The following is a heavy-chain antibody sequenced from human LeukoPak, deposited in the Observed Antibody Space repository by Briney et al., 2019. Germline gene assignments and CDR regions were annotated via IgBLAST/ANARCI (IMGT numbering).Heavy chain of an antibody. CDR2: ISYDGSNK. V-gene: IGHV3-30*18. CDR3: AKALGEWLGTFPFDY. Sequence: QSGGSLRLSCAASGFTFSSYGMHWVRQAPGKGLEWVAVISYDGSNKYYADSVKGRFTISRDNSKNTLYLQMNSLRAEDTAVYYCAKALGEWLGTFPFDYWGQGTLVTVSS. CDR1: GFTFSSYG. D-gene: IGHD3-10*01. J-gene: IGHJ4*02.